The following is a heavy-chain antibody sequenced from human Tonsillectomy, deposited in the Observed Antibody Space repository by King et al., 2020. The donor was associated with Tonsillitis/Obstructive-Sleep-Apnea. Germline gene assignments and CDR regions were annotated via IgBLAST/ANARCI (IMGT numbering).Heavy chain of an antibody. CDR3: AREGLPDAFDI. J-gene: IGHJ3*02. D-gene: IGHD4-11*01. CDR2: IGTAGDT. CDR1: GFTFSSYD. V-gene: IGHV3-13*01. Sequence: QLVQSGGGLAQPGGSLRLSCAASGFTFSSYDMHWVRQATGKGLEWVSAIGTAGDTYYPGSVKGRFTISRENAKNSLYLQMNSLRAGDTAVYYCAREGLPDAFDIWGQGTMVTVSS.